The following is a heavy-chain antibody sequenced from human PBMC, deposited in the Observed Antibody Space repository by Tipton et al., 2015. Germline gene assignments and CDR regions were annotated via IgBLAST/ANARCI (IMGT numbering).Heavy chain of an antibody. V-gene: IGHV3-20*04. Sequence: SLRLSCAASGFTFGDYGMSWVRQAPGKGLEWVAGIDWNGGRTGYADSVKGRFTISRDNAQNSLYLQMNSLRDEDTAVYYCARVRVGPYYFDYWGQGTLVTVSS. J-gene: IGHJ4*02. CDR3: ARVRVGPYYFDY. CDR1: GFTFGDYG. D-gene: IGHD5-24*01. CDR2: IDWNGGRT.